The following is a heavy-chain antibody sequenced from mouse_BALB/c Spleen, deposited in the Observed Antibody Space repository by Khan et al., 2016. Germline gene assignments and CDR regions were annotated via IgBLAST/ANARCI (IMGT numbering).Heavy chain of an antibody. CDR3: ASYDSSGSFFDY. CDR2: ISYSGST. J-gene: IGHJ2*01. V-gene: IGHV3-8*02. Sequence: EVQLQESGPSLVKPSQTLSLTCSVTGDSITSGYWNWIRKFPGNKLEYMGYISYSGSTYYNPSLKSRISITRDTSKNKYYLQLNSVTTEDTATYXCASYDSSGSFFDYWGQGTTLTVSS. CDR1: GDSITSGY. D-gene: IGHD3-2*01.